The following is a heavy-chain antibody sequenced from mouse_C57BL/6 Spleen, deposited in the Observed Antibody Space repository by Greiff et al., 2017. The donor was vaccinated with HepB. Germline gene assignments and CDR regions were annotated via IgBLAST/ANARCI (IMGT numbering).Heavy chain of an antibody. CDR2: IYPGDGDT. Sequence: QVQLKESGAELVKPGASVKISCKASGYAFSSYWMNWVKQRPGKGLEWIGQIYPGDGDTNYNGKFKGKATLTADKSSSTAYMQLSSLTSADSAVYFCASMRTAHAMDYWGQGTSVTVSS. D-gene: IGHD1-2*01. J-gene: IGHJ4*01. V-gene: IGHV1-80*01. CDR3: ASMRTAHAMDY. CDR1: GYAFSSYW.